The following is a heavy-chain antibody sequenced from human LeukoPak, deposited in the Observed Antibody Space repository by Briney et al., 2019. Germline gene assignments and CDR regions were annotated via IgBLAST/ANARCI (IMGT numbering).Heavy chain of an antibody. D-gene: IGHD3-3*01. Sequence: SETLSLTCTVSGGSISSGSYYWSWIRQPAGKGLEWIGRIYTSGSTNYNPSLKSRVTISVDTSKNQFSLKLSSVTAADTAVYYCARVGFWSDGYYYMDVWGKGTTVTVSS. CDR1: GGSISSGSYY. J-gene: IGHJ6*03. CDR3: ARVGFWSDGYYYMDV. V-gene: IGHV4-61*02. CDR2: IYTSGST.